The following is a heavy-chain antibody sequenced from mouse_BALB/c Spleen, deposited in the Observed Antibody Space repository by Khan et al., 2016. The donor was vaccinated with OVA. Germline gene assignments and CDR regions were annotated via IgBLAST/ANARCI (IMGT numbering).Heavy chain of an antibody. D-gene: IGHD2-14*01. V-gene: IGHV1-87*01. J-gene: IGHJ2*01. Sequence: QVQLQQSGAELARPGASVKLSCKASGYTFTTYWMQWVKQRPGQGLEWIGTIYPGNGDTRYTQKFKGKATLTADKSSSTAYMQLNRLASEDSAVYDCASYRYDYFDYWGQGTTLTVSS. CDR2: IYPGNGDT. CDR1: GYTFTTYW. CDR3: ASYRYDYFDY.